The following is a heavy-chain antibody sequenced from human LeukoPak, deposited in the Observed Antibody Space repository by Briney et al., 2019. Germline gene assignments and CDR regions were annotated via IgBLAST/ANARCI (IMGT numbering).Heavy chain of an antibody. CDR3: AKSSVVTPSGSFDY. D-gene: IGHD2-15*01. J-gene: IGHJ4*02. CDR1: GFTFSSYA. Sequence: GGSLRLSCAASGFTFSSYAMSWVRQAPGKGLEWVSSISGSGGSTYYADSVKGRFTISRDNSRDTVFLSMSSLSAEDTAVYYCAKSSVVTPSGSFDYWGQGTLVTVSS. CDR2: ISGSGGST. V-gene: IGHV3-23*01.